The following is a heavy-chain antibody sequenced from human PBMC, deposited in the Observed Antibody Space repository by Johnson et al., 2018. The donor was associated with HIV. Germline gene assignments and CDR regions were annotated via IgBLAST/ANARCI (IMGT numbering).Heavy chain of an antibody. D-gene: IGHD6-13*01. CDR3: ARGIASAPLWAFDI. CDR2: ISYDGNNK. Sequence: MQLVESGGGVVQPGRSLRLSCAASGFTFSSYAMHWVRQAPGKGLEWVAVISYDGNNKYYADSVKGRFTISRDNSMNTLYLQMNSLRAEDTAVYYCARGIASAPLWAFDIWGQGTMVTVSS. J-gene: IGHJ3*02. V-gene: IGHV3-30*04. CDR1: GFTFSSYA.